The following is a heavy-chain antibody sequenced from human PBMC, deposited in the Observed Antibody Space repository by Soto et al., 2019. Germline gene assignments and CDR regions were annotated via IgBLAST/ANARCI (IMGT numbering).Heavy chain of an antibody. D-gene: IGHD2-2*01. CDR2: IYTSGST. Sequence: SETLSLTCTVSGGSISSYYWSWIRQPAGKGLEWIGRIYTSGSTNYNPSLKSRVTMSLDTSKNQFSLKLTSVTAADTALYYCARGNCSSPNCYSFSGYYGMDVWGQGTTVTVSS. V-gene: IGHV4-4*07. CDR3: ARGNCSSPNCYSFSGYYGMDV. CDR1: GGSISSYY. J-gene: IGHJ6*02.